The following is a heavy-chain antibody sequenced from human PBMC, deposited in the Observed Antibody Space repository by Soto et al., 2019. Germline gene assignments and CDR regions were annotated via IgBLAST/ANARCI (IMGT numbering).Heavy chain of an antibody. Sequence: GGSLRLSCAASGFTFSSYAMSWVRQAPGKGLEWVSAISGSGGSTYYADSVKGRFTISRDNSKNTLYLQMNSLRAEDTAVYYCAKDLLTMIGVVVCDHDALDIWGQGTMVTVSS. CDR2: ISGSGGST. D-gene: IGHD3-22*01. CDR3: AKDLLTMIGVVVCDHDALDI. V-gene: IGHV3-23*01. CDR1: GFTFSSYA. J-gene: IGHJ3*02.